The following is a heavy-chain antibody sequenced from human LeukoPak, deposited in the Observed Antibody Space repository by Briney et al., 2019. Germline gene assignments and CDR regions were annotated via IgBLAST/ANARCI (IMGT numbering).Heavy chain of an antibody. J-gene: IGHJ4*02. CDR1: GFTFSDHW. D-gene: IGHD2-15*01. V-gene: IGHV3-7*01. Sequence: PGGSLRLSCAASGFTFSDHWVTWVRQAPGKGLEWVATIKFDGTEKQYVGSVKGRFTISRDNAENSLFLQMQSLGADDTAVYYCTRGGHYSGRFDYWGQGTLVTVSS. CDR3: TRGGHYSGRFDY. CDR2: IKFDGTEK.